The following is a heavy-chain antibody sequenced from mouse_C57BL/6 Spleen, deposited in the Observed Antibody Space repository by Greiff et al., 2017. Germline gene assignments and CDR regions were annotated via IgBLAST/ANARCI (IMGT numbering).Heavy chain of an antibody. D-gene: IGHD3-2*02. J-gene: IGHJ3*01. V-gene: IGHV1-52*01. Sequence: VQLQQPGAELVRPGSSVKLSCKASGYTFTSYWLHWVKQRPIQGLEWIGNIDPSDSETHYNQKFKDKATLTVDKSSSTAYMQLSSLTSEDSAVYYCASQGNSPWFAYWGQGTLVTVSA. CDR1: GYTFTSYW. CDR2: IDPSDSET. CDR3: ASQGNSPWFAY.